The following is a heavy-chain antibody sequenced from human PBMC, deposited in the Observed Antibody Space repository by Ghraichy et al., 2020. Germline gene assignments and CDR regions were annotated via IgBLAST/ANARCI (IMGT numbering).Heavy chain of an antibody. Sequence: GGSLRLSCAASGFTFSSYAMSWVRQAPGKGLEWVSAISGSGGSTYYADSVKGRFTISRDNSKNTLYLQMNSLRAEDTAVYYCAKGNYDFWSGYYTGSMLGGDYYFDYWGQGTLVTVSS. CDR3: AKGNYDFWSGYYTGSMLGGDYYFDY. J-gene: IGHJ4*02. CDR2: ISGSGGST. V-gene: IGHV3-23*01. CDR1: GFTFSSYA. D-gene: IGHD3-3*01.